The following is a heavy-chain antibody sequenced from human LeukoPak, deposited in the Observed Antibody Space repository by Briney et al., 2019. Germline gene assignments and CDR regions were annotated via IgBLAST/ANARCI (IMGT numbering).Heavy chain of an antibody. D-gene: IGHD2-21*02. V-gene: IGHV3-21*01. CDR3: AREEGALPRDYTDV. CDR1: GFTFSSYS. Sequence: PGGSLRLSCAASGFTFSSYSMNGVRQAPGKGLEWVSSISSSSSYIYYADSVKGRFTISRDNAKNSLYLQMNSLRAEDTAVYYCAREEGALPRDYTDVWGKGTTVTVSS. J-gene: IGHJ6*03. CDR2: ISSSSSYI.